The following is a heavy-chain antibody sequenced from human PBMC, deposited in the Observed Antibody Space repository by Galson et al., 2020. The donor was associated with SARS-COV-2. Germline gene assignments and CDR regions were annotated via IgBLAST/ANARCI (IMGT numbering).Heavy chain of an antibody. CDR3: ARGDYDYVWGSYLQNY. J-gene: IGHJ4*02. CDR2: IWYDGSNK. Sequence: EGSLRLSCAASGFTFSSYGMHWVRQAPGKGLEWVAVIWYDGSNKYYADSVKGRFTISRDNSKNTLYLQMNSLRAEDTAVYYCARGDYDYVWGSYLQNYWGQGTLVTVSS. V-gene: IGHV3-33*01. CDR1: GFTFSSYG. D-gene: IGHD3-16*02.